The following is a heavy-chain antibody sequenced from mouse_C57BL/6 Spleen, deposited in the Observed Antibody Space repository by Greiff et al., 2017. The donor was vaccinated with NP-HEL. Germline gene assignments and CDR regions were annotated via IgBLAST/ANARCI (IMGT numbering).Heavy chain of an antibody. CDR3: ARGNDYDNFAY. CDR1: GFTFSSYA. V-gene: IGHV5-4*03. D-gene: IGHD2-4*01. CDR2: ISDGGSYT. J-gene: IGHJ3*01. Sequence: EVKLVESGGGLVKPGGSLKLSCAASGFTFSSYAMSWVRQTPEKRLEWVATISDGGSYTYYPDNVKGRFTISRDNAKNNLYLQMSHLKSEDTAMYYCARGNDYDNFAYWGQGTLVTVSA.